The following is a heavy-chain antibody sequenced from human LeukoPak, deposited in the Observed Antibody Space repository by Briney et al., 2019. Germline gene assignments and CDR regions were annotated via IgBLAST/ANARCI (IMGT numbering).Heavy chain of an antibody. CDR2: ISSSGSTI. D-gene: IGHD2-8*02. CDR3: ARVGCTGGSCLAYNYYAMDV. V-gene: IGHV3-48*03. J-gene: IGHJ6*02. CDR1: GFTFSSYE. Sequence: PGGSLRLSCAASGFTFSSYEMNWVRQGPGKGLEWVSYISSSGSTIYYADSVKGRFTISRDNSKNTLFLQVNSLRAEDTAVYYCARVGCTGGSCLAYNYYAMDVWGQGTTVTVSS.